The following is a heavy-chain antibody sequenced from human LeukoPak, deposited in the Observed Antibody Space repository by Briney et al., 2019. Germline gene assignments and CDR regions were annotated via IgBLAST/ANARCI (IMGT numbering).Heavy chain of an antibody. Sequence: ASVKVSCKASGYIFTTYFIHWVRQAPGQGLEWMGWINPNNGDTNYVQKFQGRVTMTRDTSISTAYMELTRLRSDDAAVYYCAREGGYDILTGYQDYWGQGTLVTVSS. V-gene: IGHV1-2*02. D-gene: IGHD3-9*01. J-gene: IGHJ4*02. CDR3: AREGGYDILTGYQDY. CDR2: INPNNGDT. CDR1: GYIFTTYF.